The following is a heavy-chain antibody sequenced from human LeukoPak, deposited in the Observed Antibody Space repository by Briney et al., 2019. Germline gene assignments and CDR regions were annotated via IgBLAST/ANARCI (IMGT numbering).Heavy chain of an antibody. CDR1: GFTFSSYS. Sequence: GGSLRLSCAASGFTFSSYSMNWVRQAPGKGLEWVSSISSSSSYIYYADSVKGRFTISRDNAKNSLYLQMNSLRAEDTAVYYCARDRYDFWSGYYSFDYWGQGTLVTVSS. V-gene: IGHV3-21*01. J-gene: IGHJ4*02. D-gene: IGHD3-3*01. CDR3: ARDRYDFWSGYYSFDY. CDR2: ISSSSSYI.